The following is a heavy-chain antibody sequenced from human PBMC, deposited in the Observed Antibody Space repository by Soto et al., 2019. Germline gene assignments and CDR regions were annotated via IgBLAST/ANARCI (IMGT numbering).Heavy chain of an antibody. V-gene: IGHV4-34*01. D-gene: IGHD2-15*01. Sequence: TSETLSLTCAVYSGSFSGYYWSWIRQPPGKGLEWIGEINHSGSTNYNPSLKSRVTISVDTSKNQFSLKLSSVTAADTAVYYCARGAYGCSGGSCYSRRNYYYGMDVWGQGTTVTVSS. CDR3: ARGAYGCSGGSCYSRRNYYYGMDV. CDR2: INHSGST. CDR1: SGSFSGYY. J-gene: IGHJ6*02.